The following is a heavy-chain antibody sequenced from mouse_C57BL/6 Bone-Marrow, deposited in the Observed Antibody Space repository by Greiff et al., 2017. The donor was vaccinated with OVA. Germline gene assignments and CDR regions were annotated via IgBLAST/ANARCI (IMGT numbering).Heavy chain of an antibody. CDR1: GFTFSSYT. V-gene: IGHV5-9*01. D-gene: IGHD1-1*01. CDR3: ARHPLREAFAY. J-gene: IGHJ3*01. Sequence: DVKLVESGGGLVKPGGSLKLSCAASGFTFSSYTMSWVRQTPEKRLAWVATISGGGGNTYYPDSVKGRFTISRDNAKNTLYLQMSSLRSEDTALYYCARHPLREAFAYWGKGTLVTVSA. CDR2: ISGGGGNT.